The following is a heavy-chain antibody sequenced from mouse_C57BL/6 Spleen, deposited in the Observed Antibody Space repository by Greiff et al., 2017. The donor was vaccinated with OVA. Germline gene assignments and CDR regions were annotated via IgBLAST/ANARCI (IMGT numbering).Heavy chain of an antibody. CDR2: IDPSDSYT. CDR3: ARYGNYGYFDY. V-gene: IGHV1-69*01. J-gene: IGHJ2*01. D-gene: IGHD2-1*01. CDR1: GYTFTSYW. Sequence: QVHVKQPGAELVMPGASVKLSCKASGYTFTSYWMHWVKQRPGQGLEWIGEIDPSDSYTNYNQKFKGKSTLTVDKSSSTAYMQLSSLTSEDSAVYYCARYGNYGYFDYWGQGTTLTVSS.